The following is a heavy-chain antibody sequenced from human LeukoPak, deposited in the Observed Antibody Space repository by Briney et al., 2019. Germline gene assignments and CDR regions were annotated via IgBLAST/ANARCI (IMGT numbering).Heavy chain of an antibody. J-gene: IGHJ4*02. CDR3: AKGPLYNIAGSYI. V-gene: IGHV3-23*01. Sequence: GGSLRLSCAASAFIFSSFSMTWVRQAPGKGLEWVSTITDTGYTYNADSAKGRFTISRDNSKNTLYLQMNSLRAEDTAVYYCAKGPLYNIAGSYIWGQGTLVTVSS. D-gene: IGHD1-26*01. CDR1: AFIFSSFS. CDR2: ITDTGYT.